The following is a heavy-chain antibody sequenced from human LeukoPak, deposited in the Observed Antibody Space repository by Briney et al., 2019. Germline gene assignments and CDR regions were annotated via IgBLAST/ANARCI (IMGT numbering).Heavy chain of an antibody. CDR1: GFTVSSNY. CDR3: AREFRGCCSSTSCYARIFDY. CDR2: IYSGGST. J-gene: IGHJ4*02. D-gene: IGHD2-2*01. V-gene: IGHV3-53*01. Sequence: GGSLRLSCAASGFTVSSNYMSWVRQAPGKGLEWVSVIYSGGSTYYADSVKGRFTISRDNSKNTLYLQMNSLRAEDTAVYYCAREFRGCCSSTSCYARIFDYWGQGTLVTVSS.